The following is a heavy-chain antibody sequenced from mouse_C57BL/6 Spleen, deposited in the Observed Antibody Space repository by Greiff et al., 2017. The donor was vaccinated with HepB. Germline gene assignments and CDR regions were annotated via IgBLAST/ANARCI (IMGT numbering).Heavy chain of an antibody. CDR2: IDPSDSYT. CDR1: GYTFTSYW. V-gene: IGHV1-50*01. J-gene: IGHJ4*01. CDR3: ARRAGDYAMDY. D-gene: IGHD3-1*01. Sequence: QVQLQQPGAELVKPGASVKLSCKASGYTFTSYWMQWVKQRPGQGLEWIGEIDPSDSYTNYNQKFKGKATLTVDTSSSTAYMQLSGLASEDSAVYICARRAGDYAMDYWGQGTSVTVSS.